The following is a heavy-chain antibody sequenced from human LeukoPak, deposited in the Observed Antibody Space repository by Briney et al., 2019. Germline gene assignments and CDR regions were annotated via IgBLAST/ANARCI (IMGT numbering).Heavy chain of an antibody. Sequence: HPGGSLRLSCVASGFTFSNLHWVRQAPGKGLEWVAVIAYDGRNKFYADSLKGRFTISRDNAKNTLYLQMNSLRAGDTAVYYCVRAGYSGYDLDYWGQGTLVTVSS. V-gene: IGHV3-30-3*01. CDR3: VRAGYSGYDLDY. J-gene: IGHJ4*02. CDR2: IAYDGRNK. CDR1: GFTFSN. D-gene: IGHD5-12*01.